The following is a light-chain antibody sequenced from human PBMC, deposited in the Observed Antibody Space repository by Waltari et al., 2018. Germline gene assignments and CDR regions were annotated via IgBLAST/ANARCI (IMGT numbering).Light chain of an antibody. CDR2: GAS. J-gene: IGKJ1*01. V-gene: IGKV3-15*01. Sequence: EVVMTQSPATLSVSPGEGATVSCRASQSVRTNVAWYQQTPGQAPRLLILGASTRDTGIPDRFSGSGSGTEFILTISSLQSEDFAVYYCQQYNNWPPWTFGQGTKVEIK. CDR1: QSVRTN. CDR3: QQYNNWPPWT.